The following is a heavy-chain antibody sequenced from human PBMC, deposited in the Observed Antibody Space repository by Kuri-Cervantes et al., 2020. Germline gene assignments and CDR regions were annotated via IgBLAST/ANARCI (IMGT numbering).Heavy chain of an antibody. CDR3: VKGGGGSWYGGY. CDR1: GFTFSSYA. V-gene: IGHV3-30*04. Sequence: GGSLRLSCAASGFTFSSYAMHWVRQAPGKGLEWVAVISPDGSDKYYADSLKGRFTISRDNSKNTLYLQVNSLRPEDTAVYFCVKGGGGSWYGGYWGQGTLVTVSA. D-gene: IGHD6-13*01. J-gene: IGHJ4*02. CDR2: ISPDGSDK.